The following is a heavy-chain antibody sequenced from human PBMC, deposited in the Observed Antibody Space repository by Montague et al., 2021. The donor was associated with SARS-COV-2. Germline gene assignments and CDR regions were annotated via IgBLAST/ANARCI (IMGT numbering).Heavy chain of an antibody. J-gene: IGHJ4*02. CDR2: VYNYGST. D-gene: IGHD3-10*01. CDR3: AREATDYGSGSYYFPFAY. V-gene: IGHV4-61*01. Sequence: SETLSLTCSVSGGSVSSGSNYWSWIRQSPGKGLEWIGYVYNYGSTDYNPSLKSRVTISLDTSKNRFSLRLSSVTAADTAVYYCAREATDYGSGSYYFPFAYWGQGILVTVSS. CDR1: GGSVSSGSNY.